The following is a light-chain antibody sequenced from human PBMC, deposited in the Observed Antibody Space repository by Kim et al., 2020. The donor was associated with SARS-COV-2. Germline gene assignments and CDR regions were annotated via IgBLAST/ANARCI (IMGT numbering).Light chain of an antibody. Sequence: TINCKSSQSVLYSSNNKSYLAWYQQKPGQPPKLLIYWASTRESGVPDRFSGSGSGTDFTLTISSLQAEDVAVYYCQQYYSTPPVTFGGGTKVDIK. CDR3: QQYYSTPPVT. CDR1: QSVLYSSNNKSY. V-gene: IGKV4-1*01. CDR2: WAS. J-gene: IGKJ4*01.